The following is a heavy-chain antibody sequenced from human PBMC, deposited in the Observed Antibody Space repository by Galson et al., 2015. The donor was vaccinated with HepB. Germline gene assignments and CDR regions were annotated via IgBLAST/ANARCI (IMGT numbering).Heavy chain of an antibody. CDR3: ARAAEVVVPAAPWYYYYYMDV. J-gene: IGHJ6*03. CDR1: GFTFSDYY. V-gene: IGHV3-11*04. D-gene: IGHD2-2*01. CDR2: ISSSGSTI. Sequence: SLRLSCAASGFTFSDYYMSWIRQAPGKGLEWVSYISSSGSTIYYADSVKGRFTISRDNAKNSLYLQMNSLRAEDTAVYYCARAAEVVVPAAPWYYYYYMDVWGKGTTVTVSS.